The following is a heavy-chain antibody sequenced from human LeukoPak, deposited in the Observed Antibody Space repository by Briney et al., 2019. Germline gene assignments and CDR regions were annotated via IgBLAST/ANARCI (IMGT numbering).Heavy chain of an antibody. D-gene: IGHD2-21*02. CDR2: INCDSGDT. V-gene: IGHV1-2*02. CDR3: ATSMTATAPFDD. CDR1: EYTFTAYY. J-gene: IGHJ4*02. Sequence: ASVKVSCMASEYTFTAYYMHWVRQAPGQGLEWVGWINCDSGDTNYAQNFQGRVTVTRDTSITVAYMELSSLRFDDTAVYFCATSMTATAPFDDWGQVTLVTVSS.